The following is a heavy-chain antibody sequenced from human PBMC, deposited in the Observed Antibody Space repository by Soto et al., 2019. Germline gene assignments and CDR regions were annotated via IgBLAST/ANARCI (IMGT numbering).Heavy chain of an antibody. V-gene: IGHV1-2*02. Sequence: GASVQVSCKASGYTFTGYYMHWVRQAPGQGLEWMGWINPNSGGTNYAQKFQGRVTMTRDTSISTAYMELSRLRSDDTAVYYCATPLDTAMVTGIDYWGQGTLVTVSS. D-gene: IGHD5-18*01. CDR2: INPNSGGT. CDR3: ATPLDTAMVTGIDY. CDR1: GYTFTGYY. J-gene: IGHJ4*02.